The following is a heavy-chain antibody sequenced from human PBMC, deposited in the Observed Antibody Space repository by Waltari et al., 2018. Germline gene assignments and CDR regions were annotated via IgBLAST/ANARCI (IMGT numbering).Heavy chain of an antibody. Sequence: QVQLVQSGAEVKKPGASVKVSCKASVYTFTNFGVNWVRQAPGQGLEWMGWISPYNGYADYEHTFQGRVTMTTDTSTKTAYLELTSLRSDDTAVYYCARGGGPRTVVALTFDLWGQGTLITVSS. J-gene: IGHJ4*02. D-gene: IGHD2-15*01. CDR3: ARGGGPRTVVALTFDL. CDR2: ISPYNGYA. V-gene: IGHV1-18*01. CDR1: VYTFTNFG.